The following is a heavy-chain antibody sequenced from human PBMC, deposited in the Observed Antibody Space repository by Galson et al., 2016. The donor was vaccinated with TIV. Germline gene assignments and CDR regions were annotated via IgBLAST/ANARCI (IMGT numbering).Heavy chain of an antibody. D-gene: IGHD4-17*01. Sequence: SLRLSCAASGFTFDDYAMHWVRQAPGKGLEWVSGISWNRGNIAYADSVKGRFTITRDNVKKSLYLQMNSLRAEDTAVYYCARDSHYGPYYYGMDVWGQGTTVTVSS. CDR3: ARDSHYGPYYYGMDV. CDR2: ISWNRGNI. J-gene: IGHJ6*02. V-gene: IGHV3-9*01. CDR1: GFTFDDYA.